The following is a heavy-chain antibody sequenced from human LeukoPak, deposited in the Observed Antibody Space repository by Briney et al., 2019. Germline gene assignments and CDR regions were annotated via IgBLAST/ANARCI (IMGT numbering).Heavy chain of an antibody. J-gene: IGHJ4*02. CDR2: ISNTGSVI. D-gene: IGHD3/OR15-3a*01. V-gene: IGHV3-48*04. Sequence: GGSLRLSCAASGSTFSSHTMNWVRQAPGKGLEWISYISNTGSVIYYADSVKGRFTISRDNAKNSLYLQMNSLRAEDTAVYYCARDKDWLLYDYWGQGTLVTVSS. CDR3: ARDKDWLLYDY. CDR1: GSTFSSHT.